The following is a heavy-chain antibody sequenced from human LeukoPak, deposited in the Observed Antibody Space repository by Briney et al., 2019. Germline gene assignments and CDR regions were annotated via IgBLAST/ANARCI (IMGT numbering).Heavy chain of an antibody. Sequence: ASVKVSCKASGYTFTSYDINWVRQATGQGLEWMGWMNPNSGNTGYAQKFQGRVTMTRNTSISTAYMELSSLRSEDTAVYYCARSIRQQLDPSHWGQGTLVTVSS. J-gene: IGHJ4*02. CDR1: GYTFTSYD. D-gene: IGHD6-13*01. CDR3: ARSIRQQLDPSH. V-gene: IGHV1-8*01. CDR2: MNPNSGNT.